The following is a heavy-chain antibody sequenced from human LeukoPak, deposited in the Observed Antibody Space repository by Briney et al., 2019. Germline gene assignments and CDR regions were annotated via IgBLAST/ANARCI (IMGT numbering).Heavy chain of an antibody. CDR1: GGSIGSYY. D-gene: IGHD5-12*01. J-gene: IGHJ4*02. CDR3: ARGGYSGFDAYYYDY. CDR2: IYYSGDT. Sequence: SQTLSLTCTVSGGSIGSYYWSWIRQPPGKGLEWIGYIYYSGDTKYNPSLKSRVTMSLDTSKNQFSLKLSSVTAADTAFYYCARGGYSGFDAYYYDYWGQGTLVTVSS. V-gene: IGHV4-59*01.